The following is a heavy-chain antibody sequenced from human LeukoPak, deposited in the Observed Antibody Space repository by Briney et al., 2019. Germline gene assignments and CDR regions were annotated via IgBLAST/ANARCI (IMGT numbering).Heavy chain of an antibody. D-gene: IGHD2-2*01. V-gene: IGHV3-66*01. CDR2: IYSGGST. Sequence: GGSLRLSCAASGFTVSSNYMSWVRQAPGKGLEWVSVIYSGGSTYYADSVKGRFTISRDNSKNTLYLQMNSLRAEDTAVYYCAKWRSTSYCSSTSCYLDYFDYWGQGTLVTVSS. CDR1: GFTVSSNY. J-gene: IGHJ4*02. CDR3: AKWRSTSYCSSTSCYLDYFDY.